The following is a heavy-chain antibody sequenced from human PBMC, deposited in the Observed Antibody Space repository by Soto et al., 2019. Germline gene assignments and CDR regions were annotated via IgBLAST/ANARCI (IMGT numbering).Heavy chain of an antibody. J-gene: IGHJ6*02. V-gene: IGHV1-69*01. Sequence: QVQLVQSGAEVKKPGSSVKVFCKASGVTFSNYTISWVRQAPGQGLEWMGGIIPVFGTPDYDQKFYGRVTITADESTSTAYMKLSSLRAADTAVYYCARSSPYIVVRKPTGNQDYYGMDVWGQGTTVTVSS. D-gene: IGHD2-2*01. CDR2: IIPVFGTP. CDR3: ARSSPYIVVRKPTGNQDYYGMDV. CDR1: GVTFSNYT.